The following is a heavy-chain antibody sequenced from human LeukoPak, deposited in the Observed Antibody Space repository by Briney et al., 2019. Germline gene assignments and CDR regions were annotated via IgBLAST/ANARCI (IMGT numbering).Heavy chain of an antibody. CDR3: AGYRYGSSPANNY. Sequence: PSETLSLTCTVSGGSISSYYWSWIRQPPGKGLEWIGYIYYSGSTNYNPSLKSRVTISVDTSKNQFSLKVNSVTAADTAVYYCAGYRYGSSPANNYWGQGILVTVSS. CDR2: IYYSGST. V-gene: IGHV4-59*01. CDR1: GGSISSYY. J-gene: IGHJ4*02. D-gene: IGHD5-18*01.